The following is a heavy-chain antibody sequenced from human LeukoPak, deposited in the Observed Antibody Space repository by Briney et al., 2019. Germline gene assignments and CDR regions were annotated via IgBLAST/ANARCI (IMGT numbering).Heavy chain of an antibody. CDR3: ARDIPSGFYTPDY. V-gene: IGHV3-7*01. D-gene: IGHD5-12*01. J-gene: IGHJ4*02. CDR2: IEKDGDEK. CDR1: GFTFSDYW. Sequence: GGSLRLSCVASGFTFSDYWMSWIRQAPGMGLEWVANIEKDGDEKNYVDSVKGRFNISRDNARNSLYLQMSSLRVEDTAVYYCARDIPSGFYTPDYWGRGTLVTVSS.